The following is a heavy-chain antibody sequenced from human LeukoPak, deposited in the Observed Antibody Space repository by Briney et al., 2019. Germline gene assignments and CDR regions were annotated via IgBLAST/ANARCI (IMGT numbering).Heavy chain of an antibody. CDR2: ISGGGRNT. J-gene: IGHJ5*02. Sequence: GGSLRLSCTTSGFTFSNYAMSWVRQAPEKGLEWVSSISGGGRNTYYADSVKGHFTISRDNSRNTLYQQMNSLRAEDTAVYYCARGSGSNWFDPWGQGTLVTVSS. CDR1: GFTFSNYA. D-gene: IGHD3-10*01. V-gene: IGHV3-23*01. CDR3: ARGSGSNWFDP.